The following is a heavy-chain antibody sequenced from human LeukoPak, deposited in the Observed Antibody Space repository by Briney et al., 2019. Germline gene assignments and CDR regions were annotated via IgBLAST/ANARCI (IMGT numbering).Heavy chain of an antibody. CDR3: AKDFGYNSGFFDY. Sequence: PGRSLRLSCAASGFTFSSYGIHWVRQAPGKGLEWVAIISYDGSYKYYADSVKGRFTISRDNSKNTLYLQMNTLRAEDTAVYFCAKDFGYNSGFFDYWGHGTLVTVSS. CDR2: ISYDGSYK. CDR1: GFTFSSYG. J-gene: IGHJ4*01. V-gene: IGHV3-30*18. D-gene: IGHD5-18*01.